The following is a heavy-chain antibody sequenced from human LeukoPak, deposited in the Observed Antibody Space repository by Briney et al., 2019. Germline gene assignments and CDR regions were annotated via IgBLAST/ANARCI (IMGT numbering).Heavy chain of an antibody. J-gene: IGHJ4*02. V-gene: IGHV1-46*01. Sequence: SVNVSCKASAYTLTNYYIHWVRHPDRQGREWMGIINPSGGSTKYAKKLQGRLSITRDTSTHTVYISQSRQRAENTCLFFCGRDVSGSSSWSDFDYWGQGTLVTVSS. D-gene: IGHD6-13*01. CDR1: AYTLTNYY. CDR2: INPSGGST. CDR3: GRDVSGSSSWSDFDY.